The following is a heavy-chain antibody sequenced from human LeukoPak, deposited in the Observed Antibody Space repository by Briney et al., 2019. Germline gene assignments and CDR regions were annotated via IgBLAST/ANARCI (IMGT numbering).Heavy chain of an antibody. CDR3: ARGYCSSTSCYRGVGPVQSTSKIPFDP. D-gene: IGHD2-2*02. CDR1: GYTFTNYY. Sequence: ASVKVSCKASGYTFTNYYIHWMRQAPGPGLEWMGIINPCGDSTNYVQKFQGRITMARDTSMSTVYMELSSLRSEDTAVYYCARGYCSSTSCYRGVGPVQSTSKIPFDPWGQGTLVTVSS. V-gene: IGHV1-46*01. J-gene: IGHJ5*02. CDR2: INPCGDST.